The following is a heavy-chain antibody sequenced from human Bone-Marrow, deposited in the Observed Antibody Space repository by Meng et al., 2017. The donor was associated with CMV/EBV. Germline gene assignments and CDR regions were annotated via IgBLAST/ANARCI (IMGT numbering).Heavy chain of an antibody. V-gene: IGHV1-2*02. J-gene: IGHJ5*02. D-gene: IGHD3-3*01. Sequence: ASVKVSCKASGYTFTGYYMHWVRQAPGQGLEWMGWINPNSGGTNYAQKFQGRVTMTRNTSISTAYMELSSLRSEDTAVYYCARRYTNSRTYYDFWSRTGSASVGVSNWFDPWGQGTLVTVSS. CDR1: GYTFTGYY. CDR3: ARRYTNSRTYYDFWSRTGSASVGVSNWFDP. CDR2: INPNSGGT.